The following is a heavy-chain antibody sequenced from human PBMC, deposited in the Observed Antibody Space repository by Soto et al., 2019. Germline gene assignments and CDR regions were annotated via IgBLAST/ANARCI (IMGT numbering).Heavy chain of an antibody. V-gene: IGHV3-15*07. J-gene: IGHJ6*02. Sequence: GGSLRLSCAASGFTFSNAWMNWVRQAPGKGLEWVGRIKSKTDGGTTDYAAPVKGRFTISRDDSKNTLYLQMNSLKTEDTAVYYCTTGGGGYSYGYMDPYYYGMDVWGQGTTVTVSS. CDR2: IKSKTDGGTT. CDR3: TTGGGGYSYGYMDPYYYGMDV. D-gene: IGHD5-18*01. CDR1: GFTFSNAW.